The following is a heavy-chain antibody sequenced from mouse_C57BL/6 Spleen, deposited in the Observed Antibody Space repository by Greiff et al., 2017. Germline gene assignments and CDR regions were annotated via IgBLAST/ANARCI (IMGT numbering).Heavy chain of an antibody. Sequence: QVQLKQPGAELVKPGASVKMSCKASGYTFTSYWITWVKQRPGQGLEWIGDIYPGSGSTNYNEKFKTKATLTVDTSSSTAYMQLSSLTSEDSAVYYCARQLPPFDYWGQGTTLTVSS. V-gene: IGHV1-55*01. CDR1: GYTFTSYW. D-gene: IGHD2-12*01. CDR2: IYPGSGST. CDR3: ARQLPPFDY. J-gene: IGHJ2*01.